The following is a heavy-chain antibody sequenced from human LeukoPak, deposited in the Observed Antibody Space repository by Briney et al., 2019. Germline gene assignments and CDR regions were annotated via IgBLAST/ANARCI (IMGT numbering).Heavy chain of an antibody. CDR2: ISGSSRYT. V-gene: IGHV3-11*05. D-gene: IGHD3-10*01. CDR1: GFTFSHYY. CDR3: ARVVPSGSTIDY. Sequence: KTGRSRRLSCAASGFTFSHYYTSWIRQAPGKGLEWLSYISGSSRYTDYADSVKGRFTIPRDNAKSSLYLQMNSLRAEDSAVFYCARVVPSGSTIDYWGRGTLVTVSS. J-gene: IGHJ4*02.